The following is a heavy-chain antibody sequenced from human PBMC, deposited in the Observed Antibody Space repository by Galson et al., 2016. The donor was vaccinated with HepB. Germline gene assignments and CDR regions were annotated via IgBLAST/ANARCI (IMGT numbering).Heavy chain of an antibody. Sequence: SVKVSCKASGYTFSNYYIHWVRQAPGQGLEWMGVINPSGGSTSYPQKFQGRVTMTRDTSTGTVYMEVSSLRSEDTAVYYCASGTNWGQNSFDIWGQGTMGTVSS. J-gene: IGHJ3*02. V-gene: IGHV1-46*01. D-gene: IGHD1-1*01. CDR1: GYTFSNYY. CDR3: ASGTNWGQNSFDI. CDR2: INPSGGST.